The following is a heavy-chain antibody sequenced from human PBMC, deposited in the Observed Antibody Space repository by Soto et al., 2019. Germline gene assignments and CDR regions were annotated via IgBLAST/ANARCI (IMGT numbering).Heavy chain of an antibody. Sequence: GGSLRLSCAASGFTFSYYSMNWVRQAPGKGLEWVSSIKSSSSYIYYADSVKGRFTISRDNAKNSLYLQMNSLRAEDTAVYYCARDYGSGFDPWGQGTLVTVYS. CDR3: ARDYGSGFDP. CDR1: GFTFSYYS. J-gene: IGHJ5*02. CDR2: IKSSSSYI. D-gene: IGHD3-10*01. V-gene: IGHV3-21*06.